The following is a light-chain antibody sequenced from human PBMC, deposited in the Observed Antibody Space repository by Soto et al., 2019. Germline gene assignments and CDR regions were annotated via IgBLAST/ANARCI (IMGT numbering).Light chain of an antibody. J-gene: IGKJ1*01. CDR1: RTVDGNY. CDR3: QHYSAPPRT. CDR2: SAS. Sequence: PREIAPLSLITRRTVDGNYLAWYHQKPGQPPRLLIHSASTRAPGIPDRFSASGAGTDFTLTISRLEPEDSAVYYCQHYSAPPRTFGQGTKVDI. V-gene: IGKV3-20*01.